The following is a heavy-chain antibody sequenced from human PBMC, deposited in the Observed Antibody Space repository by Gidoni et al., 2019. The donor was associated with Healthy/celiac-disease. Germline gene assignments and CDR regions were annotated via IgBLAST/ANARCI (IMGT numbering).Heavy chain of an antibody. CDR3: ARPTGRSMVRGVTHFDY. J-gene: IGHJ4*02. V-gene: IGHV4-39*01. CDR1: GGSISSSSYY. CDR2: IYYSRST. Sequence: QLQLQESGPGLVKPSETLSLTCTVSGGSISSSSYYWGWIRQPPGKGLEWNGSIYYSRSTYYNPSLKSRVTISVDTSKNQFSLKLSSVTAADTAVYYCARPTGRSMVRGVTHFDYWGQGTLVTVSS. D-gene: IGHD3-10*01.